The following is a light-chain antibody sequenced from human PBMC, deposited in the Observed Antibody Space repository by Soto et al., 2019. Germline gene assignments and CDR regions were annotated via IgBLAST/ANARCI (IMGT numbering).Light chain of an antibody. CDR2: GPS. Sequence: EIVMTQSPATLSVFPGERATLSCRASQSIASNVAWYQQKPGQAHRLLIYGPSTRATGIPARFSGSGSGTEFTLTISSLQSEDFAVYYCQQYYNWPRTFGQGTKLEIK. CDR1: QSIASN. V-gene: IGKV3-15*01. CDR3: QQYYNWPRT. J-gene: IGKJ2*01.